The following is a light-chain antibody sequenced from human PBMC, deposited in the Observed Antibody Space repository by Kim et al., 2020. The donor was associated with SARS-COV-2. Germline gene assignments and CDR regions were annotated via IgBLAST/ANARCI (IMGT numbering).Light chain of an antibody. CDR2: GKD. Sequence: SSELTQDPTVSVALGQTIRISCQGDSLRTYFAYWYQQKPGQAPILVIYGKDKRPSGIPARFSGSGSGNTASLTITGPQAEDEADYYCASRDSSGNLFVFGSETKVTVL. J-gene: IGLJ1*01. CDR3: ASRDSSGNLFV. CDR1: SLRTYF. V-gene: IGLV3-19*01.